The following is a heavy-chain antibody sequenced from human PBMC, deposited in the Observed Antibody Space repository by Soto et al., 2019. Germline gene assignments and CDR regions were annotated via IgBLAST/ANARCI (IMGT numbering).Heavy chain of an antibody. CDR2: INPKSGGT. Sequence: ASVKVSCKASGYSFTDYHIHWVRQAPGQGLEWLGRINPKSGGTSTAQKFQGWVTMTTDTSISTASMELTRLASDDTAIYYCARGDSTDCSNGVCSFFYNHDMDVWGQGTTVTVS. V-gene: IGHV1-2*04. CDR1: GYSFTDYH. J-gene: IGHJ6*02. D-gene: IGHD2-8*01. CDR3: ARGDSTDCSNGVCSFFYNHDMDV.